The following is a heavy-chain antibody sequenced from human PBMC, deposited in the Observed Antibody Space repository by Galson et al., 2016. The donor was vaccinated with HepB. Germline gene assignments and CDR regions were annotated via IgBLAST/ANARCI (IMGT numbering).Heavy chain of an antibody. D-gene: IGHD2-21*01. V-gene: IGHV3-11*04. CDR3: AREGRGAYSNTIDS. CDR1: GFTFSDYY. CDR2: ISRSGSKI. Sequence: SLRLSCAASGFTFSDYYMSWIRQAPGKGLEWISYISRSGSKIISADSVKGRFTISRDDAKNLLYLQMNSLRAEDTAVYYCAREGRGAYSNTIDSWGQGTLVTVSS. J-gene: IGHJ4*02.